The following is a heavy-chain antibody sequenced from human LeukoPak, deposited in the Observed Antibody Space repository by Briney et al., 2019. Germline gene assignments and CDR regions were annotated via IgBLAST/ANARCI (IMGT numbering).Heavy chain of an antibody. CDR3: ARDPLEIWAAGLSGGYFDY. V-gene: IGHV4-34*01. CDR2: INHSGST. J-gene: IGHJ4*02. D-gene: IGHD3-10*01. CDR1: GGSFSGFY. Sequence: PSETLSLTCAVYGGSFSGFYWSWIRQPPGKGLEWIGEINHSGSTNYNPSLKSRVTISVDTSKNQFSLKLSSVTAADTAVYYCARDPLEIWAAGLSGGYFDYWGQGTLVTVSS.